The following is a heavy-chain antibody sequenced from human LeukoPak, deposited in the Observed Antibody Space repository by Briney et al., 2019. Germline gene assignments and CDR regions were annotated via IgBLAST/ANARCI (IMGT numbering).Heavy chain of an antibody. D-gene: IGHD3-22*01. Sequence: ASVKVSCKASGGTFSSYAISWVRQAPGQGLEWMGRIIPILGIANYAQKFQGRVTITADKSTSTAYMELSSLRSEDTAVYYCARGSYDSSGYYELPGYFDYWGQGTLVTVSS. V-gene: IGHV1-69*04. J-gene: IGHJ4*02. CDR3: ARGSYDSSGYYELPGYFDY. CDR1: GGTFSSYA. CDR2: IIPILGIA.